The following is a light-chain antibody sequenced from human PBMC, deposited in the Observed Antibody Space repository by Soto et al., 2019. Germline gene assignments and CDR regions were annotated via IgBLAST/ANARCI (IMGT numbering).Light chain of an antibody. V-gene: IGKV3-20*01. CDR2: GAS. CDR3: QQYGTXRQT. J-gene: IGKJ1*01. CDR1: QSVTSSY. Sequence: EIVLTQSPGTLSLSPGERATLSCRASQSVTSSYLAWYQQKPGQAPRLLIYGASSRATGIPDRFTGSGSGTDFTLTISRLEPEDFAVYYCQQYGTXRQTFGQGTK.